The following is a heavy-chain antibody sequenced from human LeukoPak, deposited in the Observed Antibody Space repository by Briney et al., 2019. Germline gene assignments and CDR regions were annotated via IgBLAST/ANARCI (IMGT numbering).Heavy chain of an antibody. Sequence: PSESLSLTCTVSGGSISSSSYYWGWIRQPPGKGLEWIGSIYYSGSTYYNPSLKSRVTISVDTSKNQFSLKLSSVTAADTAVYYCASRGAGGTRNFDYWGQGTLVTVSS. V-gene: IGHV4-39*07. J-gene: IGHJ4*02. CDR2: IYYSGST. CDR3: ASRGAGGTRNFDY. CDR1: GGSISSSSYY. D-gene: IGHD1-1*01.